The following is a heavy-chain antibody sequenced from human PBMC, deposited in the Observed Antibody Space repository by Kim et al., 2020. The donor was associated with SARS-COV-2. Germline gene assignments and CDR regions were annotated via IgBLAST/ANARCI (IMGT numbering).Heavy chain of an antibody. Sequence: SETLSLTCAVYGGSFSGYYWSWIRQPPGKGLEWIGEINHSGSTNYNPSLKSRVTISVDTSKNQFSLKLSSVTAADTAVYYCARGRRKPGAFDIWGQGTMVTVSS. CDR1: GGSFSGYY. V-gene: IGHV4-34*01. J-gene: IGHJ3*02. CDR3: ARGRRKPGAFDI. CDR2: INHSGST.